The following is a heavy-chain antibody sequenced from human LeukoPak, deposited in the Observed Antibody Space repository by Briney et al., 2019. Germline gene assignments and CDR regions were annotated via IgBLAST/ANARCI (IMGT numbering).Heavy chain of an antibody. CDR2: ISSSGSTI. J-gene: IGHJ6*02. CDR1: RFTFSSSS. D-gene: IGHD3-9*01. V-gene: IGHV3-48*04. CDR3: ARAEVLRYFDWFPGYYGMDV. Sequence: GGSLRLSCAASRFTFSSSSMNWVRQAPGKGLEWVSYISSSGSTIYYADSVKGRFTISRDNAKNSLYLQMNSLRAEDTAVYYCARAEVLRYFDWFPGYYGMDVWGQGTTVTVSS.